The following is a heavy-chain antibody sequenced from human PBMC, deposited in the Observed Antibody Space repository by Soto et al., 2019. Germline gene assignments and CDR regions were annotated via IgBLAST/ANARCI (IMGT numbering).Heavy chain of an antibody. D-gene: IGHD6-6*01. V-gene: IGHV3-30*18. CDR2: ISYDGSNK. Sequence: QVQLVESGGGVVQPGRSLRLSCAASGFTFSSYGMHWVRQAPGKGLEWVAVISYDGSNKYYADSVKGRFTISRDNSKNTLYLQMNSLRAEDTAVYYCAKDNQIAARPWLAFDIWGQGTMVTVSS. CDR3: AKDNQIAARPWLAFDI. CDR1: GFTFSSYG. J-gene: IGHJ3*02.